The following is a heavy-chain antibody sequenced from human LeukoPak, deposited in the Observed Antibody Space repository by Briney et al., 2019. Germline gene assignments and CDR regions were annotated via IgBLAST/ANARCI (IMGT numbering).Heavy chain of an antibody. CDR3: ERTEGYCDSDRCYSTSFDY. D-gene: IGHD2-21*02. CDR1: GFTFSDYY. Sequence: GGSLRLSCAASGFTFSDYYMTWVRQAPGKGLQWISFISSSGSHIYYTDSVKGRFTISRDNAKNSLFLQMNSLGADDTALYYCERTEGYCDSDRCYSTSFDYWGQGTLVTVSS. J-gene: IGHJ4*02. V-gene: IGHV3-11*01. CDR2: ISSSGSHI.